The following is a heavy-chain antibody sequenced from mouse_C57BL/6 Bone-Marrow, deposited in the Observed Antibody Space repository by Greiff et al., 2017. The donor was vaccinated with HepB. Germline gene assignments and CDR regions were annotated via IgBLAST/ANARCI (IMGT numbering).Heavy chain of an antibody. V-gene: IGHV1-81*01. CDR1: GYTFTSYG. CDR3: ASYDYDGYFDV. CDR2: IYPRSGNT. Sequence: VQLQQSGAELARPGASVKLSCKASGYTFTSYGISWVKQRTGQGLEWIGEIYPRSGNTYYNEKFKGKAKMTADKSSSTAYMELRSLTSEDSAVYFCASYDYDGYFDVWGTGTTVTVSS. J-gene: IGHJ1*03. D-gene: IGHD2-4*01.